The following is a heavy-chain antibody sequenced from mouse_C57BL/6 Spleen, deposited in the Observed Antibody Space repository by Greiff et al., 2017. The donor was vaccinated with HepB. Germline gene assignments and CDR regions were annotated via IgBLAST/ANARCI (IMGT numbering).Heavy chain of an antibody. CDR1: GFSLTSYG. CDR2: ICGGGST. CDR3: ARKGVLQNYFDY. J-gene: IGHJ2*01. V-gene: IGHV2-2*01. Sequence: VQLQQSGPGLVQPSQSLSITCTVSGFSLTSYGVHWVRQSPGKGLEWLGVICGGGSTDYNAAFISRLSISKDNSKSQVFFKMNSLQADDTAIYYCARKGVLQNYFDYWGQGTTLTVSS. D-gene: IGHD1-1*01.